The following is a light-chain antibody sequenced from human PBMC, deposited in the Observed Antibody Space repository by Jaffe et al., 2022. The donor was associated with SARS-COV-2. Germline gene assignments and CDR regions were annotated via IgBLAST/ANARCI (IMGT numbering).Light chain of an antibody. Sequence: QSALTQPRSVSGSPGQSVTISCTGTSSDVGSYNYVSWYQQHPGKAPKLMLYDVTGRPSGVPDRFSGSKSGNTASLTISGLQAEDEADYYCCSYAGGLIVVFGGGTRLTVL. V-gene: IGLV2-11*01. CDR1: SSDVGSYNY. CDR3: CSYAGGLIVV. J-gene: IGLJ2*01. CDR2: DVT.